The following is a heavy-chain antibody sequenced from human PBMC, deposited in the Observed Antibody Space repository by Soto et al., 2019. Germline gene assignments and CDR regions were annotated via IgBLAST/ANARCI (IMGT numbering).Heavy chain of an antibody. Sequence: GVSLRLSCAASGFTLISDSMSGVRQAPGKGLEWVSSISSSSSYIYYADSVKGRFTISRDNAKNSLYLQMNSLRAEDTAVYYWARGRVNYDILTGPQSYGMDVWGQGTTVTVSS. J-gene: IGHJ6*02. CDR3: ARGRVNYDILTGPQSYGMDV. CDR1: GFTLISDS. V-gene: IGHV3-21*01. CDR2: ISSSSSYI. D-gene: IGHD3-9*01.